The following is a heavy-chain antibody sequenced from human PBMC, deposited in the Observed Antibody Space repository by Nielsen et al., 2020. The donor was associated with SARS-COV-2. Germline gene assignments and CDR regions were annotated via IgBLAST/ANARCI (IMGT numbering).Heavy chain of an antibody. CDR1: GGTFSSYA. J-gene: IGHJ6*03. CDR2: IIPIFGTA. D-gene: IGHD5-18*01. Sequence: SVKVSCKASGGTFSSYAISWVRQAPGQGLEWMGGIIPIFGTANYAQKFQGRVTITADESTSTAYMELSSLRSEDTAVYYCARITLVDTAMVAPRPSYYYYYMDVWGKGTTVTVSS. V-gene: IGHV1-69*13. CDR3: ARITLVDTAMVAPRPSYYYYYMDV.